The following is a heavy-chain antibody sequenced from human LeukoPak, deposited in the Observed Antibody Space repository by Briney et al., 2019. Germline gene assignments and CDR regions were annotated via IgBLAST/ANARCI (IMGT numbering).Heavy chain of an antibody. D-gene: IGHD2-2*01. CDR1: GFTFSNYW. CDR2: ILSDGSST. J-gene: IGHJ5*02. CDR3: VRGYCSATSCYFSSSYNWFDP. Sequence: GGSLRLSCAASGFTFSNYWMHWVRQTPGKGLVWVSRILSDGSSTNYADSVKGQFTVSRDNAQNTLYLQMNSLRAEDTAVYYCVRGYCSATSCYFSSSYNWFDPWGQGTLVTVSS. V-gene: IGHV3-74*01.